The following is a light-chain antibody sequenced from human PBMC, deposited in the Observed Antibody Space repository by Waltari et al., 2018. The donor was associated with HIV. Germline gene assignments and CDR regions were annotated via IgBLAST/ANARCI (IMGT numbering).Light chain of an antibody. Sequence: SFELTQQPSVSVSPGQTASITCSGDNLGNKYTCWYQQKPGQSPVLVIYQDTKRPSGTPERFSGSNSGNTATLTISGTQAMDEGDYYCQAWDSSTVVFGGGTKLTVL. CDR1: NLGNKY. J-gene: IGLJ3*02. CDR2: QDT. CDR3: QAWDSSTVV. V-gene: IGLV3-1*01.